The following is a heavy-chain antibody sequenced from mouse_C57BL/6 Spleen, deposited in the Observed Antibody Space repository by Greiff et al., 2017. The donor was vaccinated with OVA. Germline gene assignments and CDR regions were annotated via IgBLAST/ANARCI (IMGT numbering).Heavy chain of an antibody. D-gene: IGHD1-1*01. CDR1: GFTFSDAW. V-gene: IGHV6-6*01. CDR2: IRNKANNHAT. J-gene: IGHJ2*01. Sequence: EVHLVESGGGLVQPGGSMKLSCAASGFTFSDAWMDWVRQSPEKGLEWVAEIRNKANNHATYYAESVKGRFTISRDDSKSSVYLQMNSLRAEDTGIYYCTAHFYYYGSSYYWGQGTTLTVSS. CDR3: TAHFYYYGSSYY.